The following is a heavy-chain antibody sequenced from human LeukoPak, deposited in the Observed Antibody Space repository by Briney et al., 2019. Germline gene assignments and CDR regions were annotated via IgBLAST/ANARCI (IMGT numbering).Heavy chain of an antibody. CDR3: ARGFGESPVDY. CDR2: IYYSGST. Sequence: SETLSLTCTVSGGSISSYYWSWIRQPPGKGLEWIGSIYYSGSTYYNPSLKSRVTISVDTSKNQFSLKLSSVTAADTAVYYCARGFGESPVDYWGQGTLVTVSS. J-gene: IGHJ4*02. D-gene: IGHD3-10*01. CDR1: GGSISSYY. V-gene: IGHV4-39*01.